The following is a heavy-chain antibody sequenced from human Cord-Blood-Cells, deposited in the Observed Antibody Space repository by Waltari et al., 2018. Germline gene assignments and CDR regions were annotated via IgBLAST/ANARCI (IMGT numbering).Heavy chain of an antibody. J-gene: IGHJ4*02. CDR3: ARGRYSSSWYRGKYGY. CDR1: GGSFSGYY. D-gene: IGHD6-13*01. Sequence: QVQLQQRGAGLFKPLETLSLTCDGYGGSFSGYYCSWIRQPPGKGLEWIGEINHSGSTNYNPSLKSRVTISVDTSKNQFSLKLSSVTAADTAVYYCARGRYSSSWYRGKYGYWGQGTLVTVSS. CDR2: INHSGST. V-gene: IGHV4-34*01.